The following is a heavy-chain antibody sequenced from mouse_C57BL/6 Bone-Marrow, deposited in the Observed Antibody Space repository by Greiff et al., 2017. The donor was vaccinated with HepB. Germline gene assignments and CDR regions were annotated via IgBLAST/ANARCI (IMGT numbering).Heavy chain of an antibody. V-gene: IGHV5-4*03. D-gene: IGHD2-4*01. CDR1: GFTFSSYA. CDR3: ARGAADDYDGRYFDV. J-gene: IGHJ1*03. CDR2: ISDGGSYT. Sequence: DVKLVESGGGLVKPGGSLKLSCAASGFTFSSYAMSWVRQTPEKRLEWVATISDGGSYTYYPDNVKGRFTISRDNAKNNLYLQMSHLKSEDTAMYYCARGAADDYDGRYFDVWGTGTTVTVSS.